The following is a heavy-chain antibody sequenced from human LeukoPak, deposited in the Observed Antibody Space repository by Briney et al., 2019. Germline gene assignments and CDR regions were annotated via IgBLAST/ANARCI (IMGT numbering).Heavy chain of an antibody. D-gene: IGHD1-26*01. CDR1: GFTFSSYE. CDR3: GRDEVGPTTEFDS. CDR2: ISPSGSTM. V-gene: IGHV3-48*03. Sequence: GGSLRLSCAASGFTFSSYEMNWVRQAPGKGLEWISYISPSGSTMYYADSVKGRFTISRDNAKNSLYLQMKSLRDEDTAVYYCGRDEVGPTTEFDSWGQGTLVTVSS. J-gene: IGHJ4*02.